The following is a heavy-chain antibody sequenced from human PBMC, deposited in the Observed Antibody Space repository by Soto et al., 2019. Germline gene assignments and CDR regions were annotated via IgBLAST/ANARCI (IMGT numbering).Heavy chain of an antibody. Sequence: GGSLSLSCAASGFTFSGSAMHWVRQASGKGLEWVGRIRSKANSYATAYAASVKGRFTISRDDSKNTAYLQMNSLKTEDTAVYYCTRHGDSNEKSHCYWGQGTLVTVSS. CDR1: GFTFSGSA. CDR2: IRSKANSYAT. D-gene: IGHD1-1*01. CDR3: TRHGDSNEKSHCY. V-gene: IGHV3-73*01. J-gene: IGHJ4*02.